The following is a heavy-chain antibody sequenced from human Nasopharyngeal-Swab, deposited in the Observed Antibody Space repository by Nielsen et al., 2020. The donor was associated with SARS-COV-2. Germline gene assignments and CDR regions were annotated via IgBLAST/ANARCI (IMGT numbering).Heavy chain of an antibody. CDR1: GDTFTNSA. V-gene: IGHV1-69*10. Sequence: SVKVSCKTSGDTFTNSAISWVRQAPGQGLEWMGGIVPALGIPNYAQKFRGRLTISTDRYTTTSYLELSILRFEDTAIYYCAREGEYGAYDAPDYWGQGTLVTVSS. J-gene: IGHJ4*02. CDR3: AREGEYGAYDAPDY. D-gene: IGHD5-12*01. CDR2: IVPALGIP.